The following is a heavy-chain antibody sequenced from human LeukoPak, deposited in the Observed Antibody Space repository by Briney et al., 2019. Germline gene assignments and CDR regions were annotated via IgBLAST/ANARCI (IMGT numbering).Heavy chain of an antibody. Sequence: GASVKVSCKASGYTFTGNYMHWVRQAPGQGLEWMGWISPTSGDTRYAQKFQGRVTMTRDTSISTAYMELSRLRSDDMAGYYCVRDGLNWNYDYWGQGTLVAVSS. CDR1: GYTFTGNY. CDR2: ISPTSGDT. J-gene: IGHJ4*02. V-gene: IGHV1-2*02. CDR3: VRDGLNWNYDY. D-gene: IGHD1-7*01.